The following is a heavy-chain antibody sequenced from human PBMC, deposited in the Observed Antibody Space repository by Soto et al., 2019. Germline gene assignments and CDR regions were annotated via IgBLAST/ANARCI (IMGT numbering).Heavy chain of an antibody. J-gene: IGHJ5*02. CDR1: GFSLSSYGVG. D-gene: IGHD5-12*01. CDR2: IYWDDDK. V-gene: IGHV2-5*02. Sequence: QITLKESGPTLVKPTQTLTLTCTFSGFSLSSYGVGVGWVRHPPGKALEWLALIYWDDDKRYSPYLKSSLTITPCTSKNPVVLRMTNMDPVDTATYYCVQSSIGGYDRNFDRWGQGTLVTVSS. CDR3: VQSSIGGYDRNFDR.